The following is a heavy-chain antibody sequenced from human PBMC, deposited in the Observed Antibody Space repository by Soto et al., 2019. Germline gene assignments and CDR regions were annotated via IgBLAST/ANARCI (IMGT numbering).Heavy chain of an antibody. D-gene: IGHD1-26*01. CDR2: ISANNGNT. CDR3: ARDGRYSGSYGGYYFDY. CDR1: GYTFTSYG. V-gene: IGHV1-18*01. Sequence: QVQLVQSGAEVKKPGASVKVSCKASGYTFTSYGISWVRQAPGQGLEWMGWISANNGNTNYAQKIQGRVTMTTDTPTSTAYMGLRSLRSDDTAVYYCARDGRYSGSYGGYYFDYWGQGTLVTVSS. J-gene: IGHJ4*02.